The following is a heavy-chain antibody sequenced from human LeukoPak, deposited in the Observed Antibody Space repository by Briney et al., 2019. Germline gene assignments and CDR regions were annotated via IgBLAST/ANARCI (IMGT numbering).Heavy chain of an antibody. D-gene: IGHD2-2*01. Sequence: GRSLRLSCAASGFTFSSYAMHWVRQAPGKGLEWVAVISYDGSNKYHADSVKGRFTISRDNSKNTLYLQMNSLRAEDTAVYYCARSLRRDCDSTSCWAALDIWGQGTMVTVSS. CDR1: GFTFSSYA. CDR3: ARSLRRDCDSTSCWAALDI. CDR2: ISYDGSNK. V-gene: IGHV3-30-3*01. J-gene: IGHJ3*02.